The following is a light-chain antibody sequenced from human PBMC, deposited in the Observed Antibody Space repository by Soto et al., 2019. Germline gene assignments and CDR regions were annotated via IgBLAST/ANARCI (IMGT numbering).Light chain of an antibody. CDR2: RNN. J-gene: IGLJ2*01. CDR3: AAWDDSLSGV. Sequence: QSVLTQPPSASGTPGQGVTISCSGSSSNIGSNYVYWYQQLPGTAPKLLIYRNNQRPSGVPDRFSGSKSGTSASLAISGLRSEDEADYYCAAWDDSLSGVFGGGTKVTVL. V-gene: IGLV1-47*01. CDR1: SSNIGSNY.